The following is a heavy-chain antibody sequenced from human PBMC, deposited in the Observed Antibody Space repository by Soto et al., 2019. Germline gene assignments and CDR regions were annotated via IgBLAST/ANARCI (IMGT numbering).Heavy chain of an antibody. V-gene: IGHV1-46*01. CDR3: ARGGHVVVVTAALDY. D-gene: IGHD2-21*02. CDR1: GDNFTDYY. CDR2: VNPSGGHT. J-gene: IGHJ4*02. Sequence: QVQRMQSGAEVERPGASVKVSWKASGDNFTDYYRHWVRQAPGQGLEWMGTVNPSGGHTTYAQHFLGRVTMTRDTSTSTLYMELTSLTSDDTAIYYCARGGHVVVVTAALDYWGQGTLVTVSS.